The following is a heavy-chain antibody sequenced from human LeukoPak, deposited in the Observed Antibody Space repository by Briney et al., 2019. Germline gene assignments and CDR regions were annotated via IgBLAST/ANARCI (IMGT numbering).Heavy chain of an antibody. CDR3: ARDQNFQH. CDR1: GFSFSRYW. CDR2: INEDGSVK. Sequence: GGSLRLSCATSGFSFSRYWMSWVRQAPGKGLEWVANINEDGSVKYYVDSVKGRFTVSRDNAKNSVYLQMNSLRAEDTAVYYCARDQNFQHWGQGTLVTVSS. J-gene: IGHJ1*01. V-gene: IGHV3-7*04.